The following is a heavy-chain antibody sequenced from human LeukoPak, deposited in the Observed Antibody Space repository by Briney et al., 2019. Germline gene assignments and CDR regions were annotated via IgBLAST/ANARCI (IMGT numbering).Heavy chain of an antibody. CDR1: RGPIRSGGYY. D-gene: IGHD3-10*01. CDR3: ARVSGWIKAKLTFDY. Sequence: SETLSITCTVSRGPIRSGGYYSSLIRQHPGKGLERHGYIYDGGSTYSNPSLKSRVTISVDTSKNQFSLKLSSVTAADTAVYYCARVSGWIKAKLTFDYWGQGTLVTVSS. CDR2: IYDGGST. V-gene: IGHV4-31*03. J-gene: IGHJ4*02.